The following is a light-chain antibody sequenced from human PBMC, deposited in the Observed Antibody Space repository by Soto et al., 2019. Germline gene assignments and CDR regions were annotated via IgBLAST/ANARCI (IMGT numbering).Light chain of an antibody. Sequence: EIVLTQSPGTLSLSPGERATLSCRASQSVRSSYLAWYQQKPGQAPRLVIYGASSRATGIPDRFSGSGSGTDFTLTISRLEPEDFAVYYCHQYGSLYTFGQGTKLEIK. CDR2: GAS. J-gene: IGKJ2*01. V-gene: IGKV3-20*01. CDR3: HQYGSLYT. CDR1: QSVRSSY.